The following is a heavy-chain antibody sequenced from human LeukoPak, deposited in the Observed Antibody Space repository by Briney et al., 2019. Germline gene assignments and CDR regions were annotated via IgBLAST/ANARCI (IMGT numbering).Heavy chain of an antibody. J-gene: IGHJ5*02. CDR3: ARAPPAGWFDP. V-gene: IGHV4-39*07. CDR1: GGSISSSSYY. CDR2: IYYSGST. Sequence: TSETLSLTCTVSGGSISSSSYYWGWIRQPPGKGLEWIGSIYYSGSTYYNPSLKSRVTISVDTSKNQFSLKLSSVTAADTAVYYCARAPPAGWFDPWGQGTLVTVSS.